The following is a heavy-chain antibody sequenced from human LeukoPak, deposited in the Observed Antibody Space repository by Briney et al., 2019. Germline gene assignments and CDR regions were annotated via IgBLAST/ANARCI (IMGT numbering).Heavy chain of an antibody. V-gene: IGHV3-66*02. J-gene: IGHJ6*02. CDR2: IYPGGST. D-gene: IGHD2-21*01. Sequence: PGGSLRLSCAASTFTVIDHYMTWVRQAPGRGLEWVAAIYPGGSTYYADSVKGRFTISRDKSKNTLYLQMNPLGAEETAVYYCARGAGVSHYYYYAMDIWGQGTTVTVSS. CDR1: TFTVIDHY. CDR3: ARGAGVSHYYYYAMDI.